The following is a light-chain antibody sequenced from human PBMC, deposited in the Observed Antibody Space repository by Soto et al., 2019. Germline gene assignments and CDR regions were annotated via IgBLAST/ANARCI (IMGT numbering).Light chain of an antibody. V-gene: IGKV1-5*01. CDR3: QQYNSHSRT. CDR1: QSISSW. CDR2: DAS. Sequence: DIQMTQSPSTLSASVGDRVTITCRASQSISSWLAWYQQKPGKAPKLVIYDASSLESGVPSRFSGTGSGTEFTLTISSLQPDDFATYYCQQYNSHSRTVGQGTIVDSK. J-gene: IGKJ1*01.